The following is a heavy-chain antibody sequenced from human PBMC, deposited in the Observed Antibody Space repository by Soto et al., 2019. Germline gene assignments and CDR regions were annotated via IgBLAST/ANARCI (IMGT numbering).Heavy chain of an antibody. J-gene: IGHJ4*02. V-gene: IGHV4-4*02. CDR1: GGSINSRYW. CDR2: IYHSGST. Sequence: PSETLSLTCAVSGGSINSRYWWSWVRQSPGKGLEWIGEIYHSGSTNYNPSLKSRVTISVDESKNQFSLNLSSVTAADTAVYYCARDQNGSGNYYTRYFDYWGQGTLVTVS. D-gene: IGHD3-10*01. CDR3: ARDQNGSGNYYTRYFDY.